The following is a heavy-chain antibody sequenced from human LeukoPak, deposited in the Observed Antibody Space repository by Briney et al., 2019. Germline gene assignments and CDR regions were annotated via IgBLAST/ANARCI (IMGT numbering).Heavy chain of an antibody. CDR2: IWYDGSNK. V-gene: IGHV3-33*01. CDR1: GFTFSSYG. J-gene: IGHJ3*02. Sequence: GRSLRLSCAASGFTFSSYGMHWVRQAPGKGLEWVAAIWYDGSNKYNADSVKGRFTISRDNSKNTLYLQMNSLRAEDTAVYYCAREGITGTLGAFDIWGQGTMVTVSS. D-gene: IGHD1-20*01. CDR3: AREGITGTLGAFDI.